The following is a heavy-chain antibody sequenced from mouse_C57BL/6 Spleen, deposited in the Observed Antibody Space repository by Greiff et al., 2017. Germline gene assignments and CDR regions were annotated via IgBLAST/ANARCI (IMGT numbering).Heavy chain of an antibody. CDR2: IDPSDSYT. CDR1: GYTFPSYW. D-gene: IGHD2-3*01. CDR3: ARGDDGYYVDY. J-gene: IGHJ2*01. Sequence: VQLQQPGAELVRPGTSVKLSCTASGYTFPSYWMHWVKQRPGQGLEWIGVIDPSDSYTNYNQKFKGKATLTVDTSSSTAYMQLSSLTSEDSAVYYCARGDDGYYVDYWGQGTTLTVSS. V-gene: IGHV1-59*01.